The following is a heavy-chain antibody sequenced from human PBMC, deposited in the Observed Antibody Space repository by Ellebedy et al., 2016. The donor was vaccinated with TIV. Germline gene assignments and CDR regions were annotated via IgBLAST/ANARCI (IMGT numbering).Heavy chain of an antibody. V-gene: IGHV1-2*02. CDR1: GYTFTGYY. J-gene: IGHJ4*02. Sequence: AASVKVSCKASGYTFTGYYMHWVRQAPGQGLEWMGWINPNSGGTNYAQKFQGRVTMTRDTSISTAYMELSWLRSDDTAVYYCARDYWGSYEYWGQGTLVTVSS. CDR2: INPNSGGT. CDR3: ARDYWGSYEY. D-gene: IGHD1-26*01.